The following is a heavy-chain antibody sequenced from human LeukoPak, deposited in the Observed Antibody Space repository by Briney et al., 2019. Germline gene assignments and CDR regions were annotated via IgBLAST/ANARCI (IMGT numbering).Heavy chain of an antibody. Sequence: PSETLSLTCAVYGDSFSDYYWSWIRQSPEKGLEWIGEINHSGSTNYNPSLKSRVTISVDTSKSQFSLKLNSIIAADTAVYYCARVDSWSSIDSWGQGTLVTVSS. D-gene: IGHD6-6*01. CDR2: INHSGST. V-gene: IGHV4-34*01. CDR3: ARVDSWSSIDS. CDR1: GDSFSDYY. J-gene: IGHJ4*02.